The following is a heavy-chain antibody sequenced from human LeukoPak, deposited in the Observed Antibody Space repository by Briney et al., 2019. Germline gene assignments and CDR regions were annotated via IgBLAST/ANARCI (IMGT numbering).Heavy chain of an antibody. Sequence: SETLSLTCTVSGYSISSGYYWGWIRPPPGKGLEWIGSIYHSGSTYYNPSLKSRVTISVDTSKNQFSLKLSSVTAADTAVYYCARDWSGPVGIAAAGTDYWGQGTLVTVSS. V-gene: IGHV4-38-2*02. CDR2: IYHSGST. D-gene: IGHD6-13*01. CDR3: ARDWSGPVGIAAAGTDY. CDR1: GYSISSGYY. J-gene: IGHJ4*02.